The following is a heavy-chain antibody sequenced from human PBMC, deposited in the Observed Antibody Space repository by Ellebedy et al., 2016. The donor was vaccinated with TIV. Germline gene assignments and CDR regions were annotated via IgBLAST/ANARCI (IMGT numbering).Heavy chain of an antibody. V-gene: IGHV3-30-3*01. CDR1: GFTFSSYA. D-gene: IGHD3-3*01. Sequence: GGSLRLSXAASGFTFSSYAMHWVRQAPGKGLEWVAVISYDGSNKYYADSVKGRFTISRDNSKNTLYLQMNSLRAEDTAVYYYARGPLPITIFGVVIIGDEYFQHWGQGTLVTVSS. J-gene: IGHJ1*01. CDR2: ISYDGSNK. CDR3: ARGPLPITIFGVVIIGDEYFQH.